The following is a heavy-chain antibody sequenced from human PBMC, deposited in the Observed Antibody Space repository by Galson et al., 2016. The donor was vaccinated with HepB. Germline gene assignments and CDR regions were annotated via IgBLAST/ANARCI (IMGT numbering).Heavy chain of an antibody. D-gene: IGHD3-22*01. J-gene: IGHJ6*03. CDR1: GFTFSSYA. CDR2: IYSGDYT. CDR3: ARDLVVTRNYYYYHYMDV. Sequence: SLRLSCAASGFTFSSYAMSWVRQAPGKGLEWVSVIYSGDYTYYADSVKGRFTISRDISKNTLYLQMNRLRAEDTAVYYCARDLVVTRNYYYYHYMDVWGKGTTVTVSS. V-gene: IGHV3-53*01.